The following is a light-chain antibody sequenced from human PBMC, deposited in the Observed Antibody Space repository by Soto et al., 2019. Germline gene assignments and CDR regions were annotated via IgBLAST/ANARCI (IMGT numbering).Light chain of an antibody. CDR2: DVS. J-gene: IGLJ2*01. CDR3: SSYTSSSTYVV. Sequence: QSVLTQPASVSGSPGQSITISCTGTSSDVGGYNYVSWYQQHPGKAPKLMIYDVSNRPSCVSNRFSGSKSGNTASLTISGLQAEDEADYYCSSYTSSSTYVVFGGGTKLTVL. CDR1: SSDVGGYNY. V-gene: IGLV2-14*01.